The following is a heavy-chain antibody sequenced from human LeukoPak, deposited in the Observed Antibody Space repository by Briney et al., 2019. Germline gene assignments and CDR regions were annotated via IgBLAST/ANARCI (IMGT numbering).Heavy chain of an antibody. V-gene: IGHV1-2*02. Sequence: GASVKVSCKASGYTFTGYYMHWVRQAPGQGLEWMGWINPKSGGTNYAQKFQGRVTMTRDTSISTAYMELSRLRSDDTAVYYCARGNVAAAATYNWFDPWGQGTLVTVSS. D-gene: IGHD6-13*01. J-gene: IGHJ5*02. CDR2: INPKSGGT. CDR3: ARGNVAAAATYNWFDP. CDR1: GYTFTGYY.